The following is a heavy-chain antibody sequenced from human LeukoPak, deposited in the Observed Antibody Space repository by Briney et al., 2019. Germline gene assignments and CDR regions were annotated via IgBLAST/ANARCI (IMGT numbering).Heavy chain of an antibody. J-gene: IGHJ6*03. CDR1: GGSISSSNW. CDR2: IYHSGST. Sequence: SGTLSLTCAVSGGSISSSNWWSWVRQPPGKGLEWIGEIYHSGSTNYNPSLKSRVTISVDKSKNQFSLKLSSVTAADTAVYYCARDGRGLGFYYYYMDVWGKGTTVTVSS. CDR3: ARDGRGLGFYYYYMDV. V-gene: IGHV4-4*02.